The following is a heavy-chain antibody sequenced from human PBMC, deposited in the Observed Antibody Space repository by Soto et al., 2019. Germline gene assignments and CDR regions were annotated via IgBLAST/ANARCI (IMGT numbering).Heavy chain of an antibody. CDR1: GFTFSSYA. D-gene: IGHD6-13*01. V-gene: IGHV3-23*01. CDR3: AKDDDSSSLGSPQFHYYFDY. Sequence: EVQLLESGGGLVQPGGSLRLSCAASGFTFSSYAMSWVRQAPGKGLEWVSAISGSGGSTYYADSVKGRFTIARDNSKNTLYLQMNSLRAEDTAVYYCAKDDDSSSLGSPQFHYYFDYWGQGTLVTVSS. CDR2: ISGSGGST. J-gene: IGHJ4*02.